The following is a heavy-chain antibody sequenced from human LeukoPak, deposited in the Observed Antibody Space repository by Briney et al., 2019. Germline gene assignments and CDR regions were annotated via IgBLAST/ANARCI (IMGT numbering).Heavy chain of an antibody. CDR1: GFTFSSYA. CDR2: ISSNGGS. CDR3: AKAASSSWPSYYYGMDV. Sequence: GGSLRLSCSASGFTFSSYAMHWVRQAPGKGLEYVSGISSNGGSVYADSVKGRFTASRDNSKNTVYLQMSSLRVDDTAVYYCAKAASSSWPSYYYGMDVWGQGTTVTVSS. D-gene: IGHD6-13*01. J-gene: IGHJ6*02. V-gene: IGHV3-64*04.